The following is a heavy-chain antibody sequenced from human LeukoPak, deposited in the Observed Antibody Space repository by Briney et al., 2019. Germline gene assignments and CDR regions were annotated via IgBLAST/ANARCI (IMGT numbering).Heavy chain of an antibody. Sequence: SVKVSCKASGGTFSSYAVSWVRQAPGQGLEWMGGIIPIFGTANYAQKFQGRVTITADESTSTAYMELSSLRSEDTAVYYCARSIVVVPAAIHPLDYWGQGTLVTVSS. V-gene: IGHV1-69*01. D-gene: IGHD2-2*01. CDR2: IIPIFGTA. J-gene: IGHJ4*02. CDR1: GGTFSSYA. CDR3: ARSIVVVPAAIHPLDY.